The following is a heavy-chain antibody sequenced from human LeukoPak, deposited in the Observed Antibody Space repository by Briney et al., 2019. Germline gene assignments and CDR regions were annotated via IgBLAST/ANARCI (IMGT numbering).Heavy chain of an antibody. CDR3: AREFLNDAFDI. J-gene: IGHJ3*02. Sequence: GGSLRLSCAASGFTFITNAMSWVRQAPGKGLEWVSAVSGSGRDTYYAGSVKGRFTVSRDNSKNTLYLQMNSLRAEDTAVYYCAREFLNDAFDIWGQGTMVTVSS. CDR1: GFTFITNA. D-gene: IGHD2/OR15-2a*01. CDR2: VSGSGRDT. V-gene: IGHV3-23*01.